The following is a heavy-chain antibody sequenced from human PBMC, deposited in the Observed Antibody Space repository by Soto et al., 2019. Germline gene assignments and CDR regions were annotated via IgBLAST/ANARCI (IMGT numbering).Heavy chain of an antibody. Sequence: KTSETLSLNCTVSGGSISSGGYYWSWIRQHPGKGLEWIGYIYYSGSTNYNPSLKSRVTISVDTSKNQFSLKLSFVTAADTAVYYCALGRARNFIVVVPAAPMGYWGQGTLVTVSS. CDR1: GGSISSGGYY. D-gene: IGHD2-2*01. J-gene: IGHJ4*02. CDR3: ALGRARNFIVVVPAAPMGY. CDR2: IYYSGST. V-gene: IGHV4-31*03.